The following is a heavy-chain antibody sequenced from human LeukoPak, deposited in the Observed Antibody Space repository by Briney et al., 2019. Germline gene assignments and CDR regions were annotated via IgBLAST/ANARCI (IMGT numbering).Heavy chain of an antibody. Sequence: PSQTQSLTCTVSGGSISSGSYCWSWIRQPAGKGLEWIGHIHTSGNTNYNSSLKSRVTISVDTSKNQFSLKLSSVTAADTAVYYCAVPLAAAGIRVRTWVTVWGQGTLVTVSS. CDR3: AVPLAAAGIRVRTWVTV. V-gene: IGHV4-61*09. J-gene: IGHJ4*02. CDR2: IHTSGNT. CDR1: GGSISSGSYC. D-gene: IGHD6-13*01.